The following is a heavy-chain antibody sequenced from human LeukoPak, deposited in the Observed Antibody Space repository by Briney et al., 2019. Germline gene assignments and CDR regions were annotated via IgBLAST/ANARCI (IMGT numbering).Heavy chain of an antibody. Sequence: PGGSLRLSCAASGFTFSSYAMSWVRQAPGKGLEWVSAISGSGGSTYYADSVKGRFTISRDNSKNTLYLQMNSLRAEDAAVYYCAKASARIAVAGIGYWGQGTLVTVSS. D-gene: IGHD6-19*01. CDR1: GFTFSSYA. J-gene: IGHJ4*02. V-gene: IGHV3-23*01. CDR3: AKASARIAVAGIGY. CDR2: ISGSGGST.